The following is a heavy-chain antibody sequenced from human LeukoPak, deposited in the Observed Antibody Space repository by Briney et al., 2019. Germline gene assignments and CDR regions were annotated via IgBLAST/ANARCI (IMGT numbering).Heavy chain of an antibody. Sequence: GGSLRLSCAASGFTVSSNYMSWVRQAPGKGLEWVSVIYSGGSTYYADSVKGRFTISRDNSKNTLYLQMNSLRAEDTAVYYCAREETRTTDYFDFWGQGTLVTVSS. J-gene: IGHJ4*02. CDR2: IYSGGST. CDR1: GFTVSSNY. D-gene: IGHD1-7*01. CDR3: AREETRTTDYFDF. V-gene: IGHV3-66*01.